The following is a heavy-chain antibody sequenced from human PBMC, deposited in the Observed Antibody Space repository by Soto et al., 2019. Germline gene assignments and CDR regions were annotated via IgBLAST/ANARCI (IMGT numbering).Heavy chain of an antibody. CDR3: AKDRGRGILPASSDS. V-gene: IGHV3-23*01. D-gene: IGHD2-2*01. CDR1: GFIFNTHG. CDR2: ISVSGDVT. Sequence: VGSLRLSCAASGFIFNTHGMSWVRQAPGKGLEWVSGISVSGDVTHYAGSVKGRFTISRDNSKNILYLQMNSLRAEDTAVYYCAKDRGRGILPASSDSWGQGTLVTVSS. J-gene: IGHJ5*01.